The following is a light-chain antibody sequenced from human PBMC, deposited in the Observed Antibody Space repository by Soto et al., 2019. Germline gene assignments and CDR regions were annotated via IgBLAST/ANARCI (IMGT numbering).Light chain of an antibody. Sequence: QSSVTQPASVSGSPGQSITISCTGTSSDVGGYNFVSWYQQHPGRAPKLLIYEVRRRPSGVSNRFSGSKSGDTASLTISGLQAEDEADYYCYSYRGYYTRVFGTGTKVTVL. CDR1: SSDVGGYNF. J-gene: IGLJ1*01. CDR3: YSYRGYYTRV. V-gene: IGLV2-14*01. CDR2: EVR.